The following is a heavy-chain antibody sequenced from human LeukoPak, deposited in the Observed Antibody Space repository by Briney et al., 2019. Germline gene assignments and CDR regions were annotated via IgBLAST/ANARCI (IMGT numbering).Heavy chain of an antibody. V-gene: IGHV4-59*01. Sequence: SETLFLTCTVSGGSISSYYWSWIRQPPGKGLEWIGYIYYSGSTNYNPSLKSRVTISVDTSKNQFSLKLSSVTAADTAVYYCARDRHYYDSSGYDWNWFDPWGQGTLVTVSS. CDR1: GGSISSYY. CDR3: ARDRHYYDSSGYDWNWFDP. D-gene: IGHD3-22*01. J-gene: IGHJ5*02. CDR2: IYYSGST.